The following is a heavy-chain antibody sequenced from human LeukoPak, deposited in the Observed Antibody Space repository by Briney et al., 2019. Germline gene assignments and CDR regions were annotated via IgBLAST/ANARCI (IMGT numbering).Heavy chain of an antibody. Sequence: PGRSLRLSCAASRFTFSSYGMHWVRQAPGKGLEWVAVIWYDGSKKYYADSVTGRFTISRDNSKNTLYLQMNSLRAEDTAVYYCAKDLVATVTTHHYYYMDVWGKGTTVTVSS. CDR2: IWYDGSKK. D-gene: IGHD4-11*01. J-gene: IGHJ6*03. V-gene: IGHV3-33*06. CDR3: AKDLVATVTTHHYYYMDV. CDR1: RFTFSSYG.